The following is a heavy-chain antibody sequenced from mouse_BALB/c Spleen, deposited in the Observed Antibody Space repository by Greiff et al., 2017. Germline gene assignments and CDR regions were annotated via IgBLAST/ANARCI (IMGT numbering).Heavy chain of an antibody. CDR1: GFNIKDTY. D-gene: IGHD1-1*01. CDR3: YYGSSSFAY. CDR2: IDPANGNT. Sequence: EVKLQESGAELVKPGASVKLSCTASGFNIKDTYMHWVKQRPEQGLEWIGRIDPANGNTKYDPKFQGKATITADTSSNTAYLQLSSLTSEDTAVYYCYYGSSSFAYWGQGTLVTVSA. J-gene: IGHJ3*01. V-gene: IGHV14-3*02.